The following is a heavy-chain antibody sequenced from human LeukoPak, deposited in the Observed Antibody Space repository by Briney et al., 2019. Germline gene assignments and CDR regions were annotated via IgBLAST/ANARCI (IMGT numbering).Heavy chain of an antibody. D-gene: IGHD3-10*02. CDR3: AELGITMIGGV. CDR2: ISSSGSTM. CDR1: EFTFSSYE. V-gene: IGHV3-48*03. Sequence: SGGSLRLSCAASEFTFSSYEMNWVRQAPGKGLEWVSYISSSGSTMYYADSVKGRFTISRDNAKNSLYLQMNSLRAEDTAVYYCAELGITMIGGVWGKGTTVTISS. J-gene: IGHJ6*04.